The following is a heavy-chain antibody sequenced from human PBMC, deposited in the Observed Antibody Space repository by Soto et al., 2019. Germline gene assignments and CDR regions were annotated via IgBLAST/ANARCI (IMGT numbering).Heavy chain of an antibody. CDR3: ARGASKMYYYDSSGYYYNYPAEYFQH. J-gene: IGHJ1*01. Sequence: ASVKVSCKSSGYTVTSYAMHWVRQAPGQRLEWMGWINAGNGNTKYSQKFQGRVTITRDTSASTAYMELSSLRSEDTAVYYCARGASKMYYYDSSGYYYNYPAEYFQHWGKGTLVTVSS. CDR1: GYTVTSYA. V-gene: IGHV1-3*01. CDR2: INAGNGNT. D-gene: IGHD3-22*01.